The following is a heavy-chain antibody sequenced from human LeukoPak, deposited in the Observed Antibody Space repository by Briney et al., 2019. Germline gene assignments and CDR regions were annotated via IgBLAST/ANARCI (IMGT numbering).Heavy chain of an antibody. CDR1: GGSISSGSYY. D-gene: IGHD3-3*01. CDR2: IYTSGST. V-gene: IGHV4-61*02. J-gene: IGHJ4*02. Sequence: SQTLSLTCTVSGGSISSGSYYWSWIQQPAGKGLKWIGRIYTSGSTNYNPSLKSRVTISVDTSKNQFSLKLSSVTAADTAVYYCARAITINFDYWGQGTLVTVSS. CDR3: ARAITINFDY.